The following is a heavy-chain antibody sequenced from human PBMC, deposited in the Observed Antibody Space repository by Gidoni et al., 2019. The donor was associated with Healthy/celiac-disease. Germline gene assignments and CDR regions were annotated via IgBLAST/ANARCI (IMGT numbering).Heavy chain of an antibody. CDR3: ARDRDITMVRGDAYGMDV. CDR2: ISSSSSYI. Sequence: EVQLVESGGGLVKPGGSLRLSCAASGFTFSSYSMKWVRHAPGKGLEWVSSISSSSSYIYYVDSVKGRFTISRDNAKNSLYLQMNSLRAEDTAVYYCARDRDITMVRGDAYGMDVWGQGTTVTVSS. D-gene: IGHD3-10*01. J-gene: IGHJ6*02. CDR1: GFTFSSYS. V-gene: IGHV3-21*01.